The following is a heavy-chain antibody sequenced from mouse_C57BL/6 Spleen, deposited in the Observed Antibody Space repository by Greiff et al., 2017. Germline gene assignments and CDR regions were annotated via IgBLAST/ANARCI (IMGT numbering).Heavy chain of an antibody. J-gene: IGHJ2*01. Sequence: DVQLVESGGGLVKPGGSLKLSCAASGFTFSSYTMSWVRQTPEKRLEWVATISGGGGNTYYPDSVKGRFTISRDNAKNTLYLQMSSLRSEDTALYYCARQDYGSSYGYFDYWGQGTTLTVSS. CDR1: GFTFSSYT. V-gene: IGHV5-9*01. CDR3: ARQDYGSSYGYFDY. CDR2: ISGGGGNT. D-gene: IGHD1-1*01.